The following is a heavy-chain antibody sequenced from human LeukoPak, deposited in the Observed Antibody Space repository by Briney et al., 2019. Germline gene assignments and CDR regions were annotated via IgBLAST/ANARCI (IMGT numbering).Heavy chain of an antibody. CDR1: GDSISSYY. Sequence: SETLSLTCAVSGDSISSYYWSWIRQPPGKGLEWIGYIHHRGSTNYNPSPKSRVAMVVDTSKNQFSLKLSSVTAADTAVYYCARTRSNYLDYWGQGTLVTVSS. CDR3: ARTRSNYLDY. J-gene: IGHJ4*02. CDR2: IHHRGST. V-gene: IGHV4-4*09.